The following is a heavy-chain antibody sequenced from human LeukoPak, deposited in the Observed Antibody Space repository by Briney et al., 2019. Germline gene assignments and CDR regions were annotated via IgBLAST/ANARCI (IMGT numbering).Heavy chain of an antibody. CDR3: AKEAHRVGRPLFDF. V-gene: IGHV3-23*01. CDR1: GVIFSEYA. J-gene: IGHJ4*02. CDR2: IGAADLGT. Sequence: GSLRLSCAASGVIFSEYAMSWVRQTPGKGLKWVSGIGAADLGTYYADSVKGRFTISRDISKSTLYLQMNSLRVEDTAVYYCAKEAHRVGRPLFDFWGQGTLVTVSS.